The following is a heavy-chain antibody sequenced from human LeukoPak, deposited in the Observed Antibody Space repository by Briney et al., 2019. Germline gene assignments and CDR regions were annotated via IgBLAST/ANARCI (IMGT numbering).Heavy chain of an antibody. J-gene: IGHJ4*02. V-gene: IGHV4-38-2*02. CDR3: ARDFSDY. CDR2: IYHSGST. CDR1: GLTFSSYG. Sequence: GSLRLSCAASGLTFSSYGMSWIRQPPGKGLEWIGSIYHSGSTYYNPSLKSRVTISVDTSKNQFSLKLSSVTAADTAVYYCARDFSDYWGQETLVTVSS. D-gene: IGHD3-3*01.